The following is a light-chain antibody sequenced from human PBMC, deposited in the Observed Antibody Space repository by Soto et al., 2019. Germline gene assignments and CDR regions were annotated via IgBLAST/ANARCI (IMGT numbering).Light chain of an antibody. CDR2: HAS. Sequence: DIQMTQFPSSLSASVGDRVTITCQASQDISNYLSWFQQKPGTAPKLLIYHASTLESGVPSRFSGSGSGTEFTLTISSLQPDDFATYYCQQYNSYSFGQGTKVDIK. V-gene: IGKV1-5*01. CDR3: QQYNSYS. CDR1: QDISNY. J-gene: IGKJ1*01.